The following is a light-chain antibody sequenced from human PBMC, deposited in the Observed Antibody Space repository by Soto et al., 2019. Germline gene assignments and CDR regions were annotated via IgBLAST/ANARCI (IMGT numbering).Light chain of an antibody. V-gene: IGKV3-20*01. CDR3: QRYGNSTT. CDR1: QSVPNSY. CDR2: GAS. Sequence: EIWLTQYPGTLSLSPGERATLSWRASQSVPNSYLAWYQQKPGQAPRLLIYGASSRATGIPVRLSGSGSGTEFPLTISRMEPEDFAVYYCQRYGNSTTFGQGTQVDIK. J-gene: IGKJ1*01.